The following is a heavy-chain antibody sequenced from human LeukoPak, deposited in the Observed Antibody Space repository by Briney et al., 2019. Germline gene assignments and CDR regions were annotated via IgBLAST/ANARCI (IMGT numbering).Heavy chain of an antibody. Sequence: AAPVKGRFTISRDDSKNTLYLQMNSLKTEDTAVYYCTTEMLEDIVVVPAAIYYYYGMDVWGQGTTVTVSS. V-gene: IGHV3-15*01. J-gene: IGHJ6*02. D-gene: IGHD2-2*01. CDR3: TTEMLEDIVVVPAAIYYYYGMDV.